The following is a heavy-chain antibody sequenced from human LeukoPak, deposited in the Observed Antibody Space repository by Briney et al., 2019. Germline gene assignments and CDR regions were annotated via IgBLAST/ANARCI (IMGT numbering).Heavy chain of an antibody. J-gene: IGHJ3*02. D-gene: IGHD3-9*01. V-gene: IGHV4-34*01. Sequence: SETLSLTCAVYGGSFSGYHWSWIRQPPGKGLEWIGEINHSGSTNYNPSLKSRVTISVDTSKNQFSLKLSSVTAADTAVYYCARGLSRWLRPSAFDIWGQGTMVTVSS. CDR2: INHSGST. CDR1: GGSFSGYH. CDR3: ARGLSRWLRPSAFDI.